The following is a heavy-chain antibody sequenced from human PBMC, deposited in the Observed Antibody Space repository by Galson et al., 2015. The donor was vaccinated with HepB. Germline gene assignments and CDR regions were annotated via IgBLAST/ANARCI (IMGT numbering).Heavy chain of an antibody. CDR3: ARGRAYGSGSRNAPFAF. D-gene: IGHD3-10*01. Sequence: SLRLSCAASGFSLSTYAMHWVRQAPGKGLEWVAVISYGGSQRYYADSVKGRFTISRDNSKNTLYLQMNSLRVEDTAVYYCARGRAYGSGSRNAPFAFWGQGTLVTVSS. CDR1: GFSLSTYA. CDR2: ISYGGSQR. V-gene: IGHV3-30*03. J-gene: IGHJ4*02.